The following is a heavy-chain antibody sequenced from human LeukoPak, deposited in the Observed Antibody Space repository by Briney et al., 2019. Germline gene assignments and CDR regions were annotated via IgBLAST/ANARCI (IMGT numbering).Heavy chain of an antibody. CDR3: ARGPRVVVPAAKAGSFYYMDV. CDR1: HGSFSGYY. CDR2: INHSGST. J-gene: IGHJ6*03. D-gene: IGHD2-2*01. V-gene: IGHV4-34*01. Sequence: MPSETLSLTCAVYHGSFSGYYWSRIRQPPGKGLEWIGEINHSGSTNYNPSLKSRVTISVDTSKNQFSLKLSSVTAADTAVYYCARGPRVVVPAAKAGSFYYMDVWGKGTTVTVSS.